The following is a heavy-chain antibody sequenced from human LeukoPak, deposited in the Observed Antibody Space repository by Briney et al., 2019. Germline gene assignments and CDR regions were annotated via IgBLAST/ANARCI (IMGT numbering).Heavy chain of an antibody. CDR2: ISGSGGST. D-gene: IGHD2-15*01. CDR1: GFTFSSYA. CDR3: AKDSFARRVLAATPPDFQH. V-gene: IGHV3-23*01. J-gene: IGHJ1*01. Sequence: GGSLRLSCAASGFTFSSYAMSWVRQAPGKGLEWVSAISGSGGSTYYADSVKGRFTISRDNSKNTLYLQMNSLRAEDAAVYYCAKDSFARRVLAATPPDFQHWGQGTLVTVSS.